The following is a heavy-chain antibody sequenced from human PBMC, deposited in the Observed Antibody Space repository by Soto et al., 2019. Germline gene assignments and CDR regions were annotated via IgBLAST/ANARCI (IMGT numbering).Heavy chain of an antibody. CDR2: IIPIFGTA. D-gene: IGHD5-12*01. V-gene: IGHV1-69*01. CDR1: GGTFSSYA. Sequence: QVQLVQSGAEVTKPGSSVKVSCKASGGTFSSYAISWVRQAPGQVLEWIGGIIPIFGTANYAQKFQGRVTIPADESTSTAYMELSSLRSEDTAVYYCARDHGDSGYEPYYYYGMDFWGQGTTVTVSS. CDR3: ARDHGDSGYEPYYYYGMDF. J-gene: IGHJ6*02.